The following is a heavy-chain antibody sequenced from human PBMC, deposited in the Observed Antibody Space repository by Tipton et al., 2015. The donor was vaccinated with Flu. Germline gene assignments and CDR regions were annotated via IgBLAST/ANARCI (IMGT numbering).Heavy chain of an antibody. V-gene: IGHV4-61*01. Sequence: TLSLTCTVSGGSVNSGFYYWSWIRRPPGKALEWIGYIYYSGTTNYNPSLKSRVTISVDTSKTQLSLKLSSVTAANTAVYYCARDVAAVPAAIRDWGQGTPVTVSS. CDR2: IYYSGTT. J-gene: IGHJ4*02. CDR1: GGSVNSGFYY. CDR3: ARDVAAVPAAIRD. D-gene: IGHD2-2*01.